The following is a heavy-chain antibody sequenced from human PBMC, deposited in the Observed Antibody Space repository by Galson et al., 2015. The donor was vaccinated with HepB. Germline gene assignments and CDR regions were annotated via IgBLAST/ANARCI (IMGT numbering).Heavy chain of an antibody. J-gene: IGHJ3*02. CDR2: ISWNSGSI. CDR3: AKGTTIVVGPFDI. D-gene: IGHD3-22*01. Sequence: SLRLSCAASGFTFDDYAMHWVRQAPGKGLEWVSGISWNSGSIGYADSVKGRFTISRDNAKNSLYLQMNSLRAEDTALYYCAKGTTIVVGPFDIWGQGTMVTVSS. CDR1: GFTFDDYA. V-gene: IGHV3-9*01.